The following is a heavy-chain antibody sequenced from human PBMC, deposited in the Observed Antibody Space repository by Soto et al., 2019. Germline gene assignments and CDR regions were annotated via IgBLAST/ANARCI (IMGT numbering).Heavy chain of an antibody. CDR2: INDSGGRT. J-gene: IGHJ4*02. Sequence: EVQLLESGGGLVQPGGSLRLSCAASGFTFSNYAMNWVRQAPGKGLEWVSGINDSGGRTYYADSVQGRFTISRDNSKSKLYLQMNSLRAKDTAVYYCAKDPDFWSGYFDYWGQGSLVTVSS. D-gene: IGHD3-3*01. CDR3: AKDPDFWSGYFDY. V-gene: IGHV3-23*01. CDR1: GFTFSNYA.